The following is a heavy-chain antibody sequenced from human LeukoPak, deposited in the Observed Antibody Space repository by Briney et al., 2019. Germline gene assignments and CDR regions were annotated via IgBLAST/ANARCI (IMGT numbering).Heavy chain of an antibody. J-gene: IGHJ5*02. Sequence: AETLSPTCAVYGGSFSGYYWSWIRQPPGKGLEWIGEINHSGSTNYNPSLKSRVTISVDTSKNQFSLKLSSVTAADTAVYYCARRPSFITMIVVVSTSAGWFDPWGQGTLVTVSS. D-gene: IGHD3-22*01. CDR2: INHSGST. CDR3: ARRPSFITMIVVVSTSAGWFDP. V-gene: IGHV4-34*01. CDR1: GGSFSGYY.